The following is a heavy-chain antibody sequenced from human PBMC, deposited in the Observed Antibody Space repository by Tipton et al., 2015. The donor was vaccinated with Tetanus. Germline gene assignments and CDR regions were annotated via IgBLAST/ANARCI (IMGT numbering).Heavy chain of an antibody. CDR2: ISPFTGDT. Sequence: QLVQSGAEVKKPGASVKVSCKASGYTFTHYGISWVRQAPGQGLEWVGWISPFTGDTEYAQNLRDRLILTTDTSTATAYVEVRSLTSDDTAVYYCARDRAVPVQAYGTDVWGQGTSVTVSS. CDR3: ARDRAVPVQAYGTDV. D-gene: IGHD6-19*01. J-gene: IGHJ6*02. V-gene: IGHV1-18*01. CDR1: GYTFTHYG.